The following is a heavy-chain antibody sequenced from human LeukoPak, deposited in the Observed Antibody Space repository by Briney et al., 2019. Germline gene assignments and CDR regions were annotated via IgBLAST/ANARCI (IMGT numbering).Heavy chain of an antibody. V-gene: IGHV1-2*02. CDR2: INPSGGGT. J-gene: IGHJ4*02. CDR1: GYTFTGYY. CDR3: ARDRGYCSSTSCYPSDH. Sequence: GASVKVSCKASGYTFTGYYMHWVRQAPGQGLEWMGWINPSGGGTNYAQKFQGRVTMTRDTSISTVYMELSRLTSDDTAVYYCARDRGYCSSTSCYPSDHWGQGSLVTVSS. D-gene: IGHD2-2*01.